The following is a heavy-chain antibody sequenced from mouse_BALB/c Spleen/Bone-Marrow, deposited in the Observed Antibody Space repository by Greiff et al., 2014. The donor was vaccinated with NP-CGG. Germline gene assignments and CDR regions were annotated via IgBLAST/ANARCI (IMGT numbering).Heavy chain of an antibody. CDR2: IYPSDSYT. CDR1: GYTFTSYW. V-gene: IGHV1-69*02. Sequence: QVQLQQSGAELVRPGASVKLSCKASGYTFTSYWINWVKQRPEKGLEGIGNIYPSDSYTNYNQKFKDKATLTVNKSSSTAYMQLSSPTSEDSAVYYCTRDDGSFAYWGQGTLVTVSA. J-gene: IGHJ3*01. CDR3: TRDDGSFAY. D-gene: IGHD2-3*01.